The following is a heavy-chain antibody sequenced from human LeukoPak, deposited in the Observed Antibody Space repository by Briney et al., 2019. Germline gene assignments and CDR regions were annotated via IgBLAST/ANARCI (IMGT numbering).Heavy chain of an antibody. Sequence: SETLSLTCTVSGGSISSYCWSWIRQPPGKGLEWIGYIYYSGSTNYNPSLKSRVTISVDTSKNQFSLKLSSVTAADTAVYYCARNYGDYWSYDYWGQGTLVTVSS. D-gene: IGHD4-17*01. V-gene: IGHV4-59*01. CDR3: ARNYGDYWSYDY. CDR1: GGSISSYC. J-gene: IGHJ4*02. CDR2: IYYSGST.